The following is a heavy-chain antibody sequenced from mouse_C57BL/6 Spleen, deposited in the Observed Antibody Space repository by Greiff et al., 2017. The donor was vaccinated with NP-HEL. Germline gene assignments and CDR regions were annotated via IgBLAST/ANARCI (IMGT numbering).Heavy chain of an antibody. D-gene: IGHD1-1*01. Sequence: VQLQQSGPELVKPGASVKISCKASGYAFSSSWMNWVKQRPGKGLEWIGRIYPGDGDTNYNGKFKGKATLTADKSSSTAYMQLSSLTSEDSAVYFCAGGITTVVDWYFDVWGTGTTVTVSS. CDR3: AGGITTVVDWYFDV. V-gene: IGHV1-82*01. CDR2: IYPGDGDT. J-gene: IGHJ1*03. CDR1: GYAFSSSW.